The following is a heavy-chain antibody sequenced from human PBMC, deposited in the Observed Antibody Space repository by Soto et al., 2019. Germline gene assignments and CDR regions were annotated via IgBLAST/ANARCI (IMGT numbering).Heavy chain of an antibody. CDR3: ARGGIRYYYYYMDV. J-gene: IGHJ6*03. V-gene: IGHV4-34*01. CDR2: IHHSGST. Sequence: SETLSLTCAVYGGSFSGYYWSWIRQPPGKGLEWIGEIHHSGSTNYNPSLKSRVTISVDTSKNQFSLKLSSVTAADTALYYCARGGIRYYYYYMDVWGKGTTVTVSS. CDR1: GGSFSGYY. D-gene: IGHD1-20*01.